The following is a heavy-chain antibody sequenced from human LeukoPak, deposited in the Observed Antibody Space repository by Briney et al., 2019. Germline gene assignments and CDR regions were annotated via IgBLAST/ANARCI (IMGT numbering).Heavy chain of an antibody. D-gene: IGHD5-18*01. V-gene: IGHV3-30*18. CDR2: ISYDGSNK. J-gene: IGHJ4*02. CDR1: GFTFSSYG. CDR3: AKGYSYGYLGPFDY. Sequence: RGSLRLSCAASGFTFSSYGMHWVRQAPGKGLEWVAVISYDGSNKYYADSVKGRFTISRDNSKNTLYLQMNSLRAEDTAVYYCAKGYSYGYLGPFDYWGQGTLVTVSS.